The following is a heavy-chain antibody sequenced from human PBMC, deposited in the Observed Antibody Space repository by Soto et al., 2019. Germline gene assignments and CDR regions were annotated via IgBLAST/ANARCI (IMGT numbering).Heavy chain of an antibody. D-gene: IGHD1-26*01. CDR1: GFTFSYFW. J-gene: IGHJ5*02. CDR3: ARDSGSFFSLDL. V-gene: IGHV3-74*03. Sequence: EAQLVESGGALVQPGGSLRLSCAASGFTFSYFWIYWVRQGTGKGLAWVSHINSDGSSGTYADSVKGRFTISRENAKNTLYLQMNNLRAEDTAVYFCARDSGSFFSLDLWGQGTLVTVSS. CDR2: INSDGSSG.